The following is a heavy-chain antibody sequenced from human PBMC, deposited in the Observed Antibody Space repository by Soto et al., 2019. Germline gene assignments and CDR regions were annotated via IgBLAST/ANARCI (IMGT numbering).Heavy chain of an antibody. Sequence: QVQLQESGPGLVKPSDTLSLTCAVSGYSISSSNWWGWIRQPPGKGLEWIGYIYYSGTTYYNPSLKSRVTMSVDTSTNQFCRKLTSVTAVDTAVYYCARREIQGPIDYWGQGTLVTVSS. D-gene: IGHD1-26*01. J-gene: IGHJ4*02. CDR1: GYSISSSNW. CDR2: IYYSGTT. CDR3: ARREIQGPIDY. V-gene: IGHV4-28*01.